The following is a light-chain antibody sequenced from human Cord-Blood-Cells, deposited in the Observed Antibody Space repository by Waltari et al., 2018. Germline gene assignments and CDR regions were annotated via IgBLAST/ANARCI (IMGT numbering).Light chain of an antibody. Sequence: ETVLTQSPAILSLSPGERATLSCRASQSVSSYLAWYQQKPGQAPRLLIYDASNRATGIPARFSGSGSGTDFTLTISSLEPEDFAVYYCQQRSNWPPYTFGQGTKLEIK. CDR2: DAS. J-gene: IGKJ2*01. CDR1: QSVSSY. V-gene: IGKV3-11*01. CDR3: QQRSNWPPYT.